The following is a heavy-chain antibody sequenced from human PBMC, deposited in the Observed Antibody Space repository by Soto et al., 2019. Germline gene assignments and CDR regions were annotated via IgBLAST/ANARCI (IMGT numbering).Heavy chain of an antibody. Sequence: PGGSLRLSCAASGFTFSSYGMHWVRQAPGKGLEWVAVISYDGSNKYYADSVKGRFTISRDNSKNTLYLQMNSLRAEDTAVYYCAKGTSLYYDFWTFDPWGQGTLVTVSS. J-gene: IGHJ5*02. CDR3: AKGTSLYYDFWTFDP. D-gene: IGHD3-3*01. V-gene: IGHV3-30*18. CDR2: ISYDGSNK. CDR1: GFTFSSYG.